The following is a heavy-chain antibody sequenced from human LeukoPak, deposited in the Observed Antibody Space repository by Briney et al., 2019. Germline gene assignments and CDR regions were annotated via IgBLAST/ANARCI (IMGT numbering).Heavy chain of an antibody. D-gene: IGHD5-24*01. CDR2: IHPHGIF. CDR1: GGSCDDYC. V-gene: IGHV4-34*01. J-gene: IGHJ4*02. Sequence: SETLSLTCAVYGGSCDDYCCSWIRQPPGKGLEGIGEIHPHGIFYYNSSLTSRVTISIETSQSQFSLRLTSVTAADTAFYYCARGRDRSKAGDHWGQGSLVTVSS. CDR3: ARGRDRSKAGDH.